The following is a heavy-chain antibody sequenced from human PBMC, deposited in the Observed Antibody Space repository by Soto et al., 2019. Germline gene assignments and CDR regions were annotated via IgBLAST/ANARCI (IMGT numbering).Heavy chain of an antibody. CDR2: INRDANDI. CDR1: RGAFGDYW. Sequence: EVQLVESGGGLVQPGGSLRLSCEASRGAFGDYWMHWVRQAPGKGLVWVSRINRDANDIIYADSVKGRFTASRDNAKSIVFLHMNSRRVEDPAVYYCARDVPHNWFDSGGQGTLVTVSS. CDR3: ARDVPHNWFDS. D-gene: IGHD3-10*02. V-gene: IGHV3-74*01. J-gene: IGHJ5*01.